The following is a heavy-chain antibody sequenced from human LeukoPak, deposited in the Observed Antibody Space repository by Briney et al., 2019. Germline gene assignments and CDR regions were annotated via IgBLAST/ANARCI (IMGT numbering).Heavy chain of an antibody. D-gene: IGHD3-10*01. V-gene: IGHV3-7*01. CDR1: GLTFSDYW. CDR3: ARDTGSGSYYYYGMDV. J-gene: IGHJ6*04. CDR2: IKQDGSEK. Sequence: GGSLRLSCAASGLTFSDYWMNWVRQAPGKGLEWVAIIKQDGSEKLYVDSVKGRFTISRDNAKNSLYLQMNSLRAEDTAVYYCARDTGSGSYYYYGMDVWGKGTTVTVSS.